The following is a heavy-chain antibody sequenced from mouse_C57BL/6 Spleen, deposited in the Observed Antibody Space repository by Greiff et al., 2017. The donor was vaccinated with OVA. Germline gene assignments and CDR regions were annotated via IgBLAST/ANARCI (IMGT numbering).Heavy chain of an antibody. CDR2: IHPNSGST. V-gene: IGHV1-64*01. Sequence: VQLQQPGAELVKPGASVQLSCKASGYTFTRYWMHWVKQRPGPGLAWIGMIHPNSGSTNYNEKFKSNATLTVDKSSSTAYMQLSSLTSEDSAVYYCARSEYPYYFDYGGQGTTLTGSS. J-gene: IGHJ2*01. D-gene: IGHD5-1*01. CDR3: ARSEYPYYFDY. CDR1: GYTFTRYW.